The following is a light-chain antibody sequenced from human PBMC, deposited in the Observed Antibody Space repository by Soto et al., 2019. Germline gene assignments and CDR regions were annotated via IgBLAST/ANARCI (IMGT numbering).Light chain of an antibody. CDR3: KTYNNRPRT. CDR2: GAS. Sequence: EVVMTQSPATLSVSPGERATLSCRASQSVSNNLAWYQQKPGQAPRLPMYGASTRATGIPSRFSSSRSGTDFTRTSSSLQSEDIAVYYSKTYNNRPRTLGQGSK. J-gene: IGKJ1*01. V-gene: IGKV3-15*01. CDR1: QSVSNN.